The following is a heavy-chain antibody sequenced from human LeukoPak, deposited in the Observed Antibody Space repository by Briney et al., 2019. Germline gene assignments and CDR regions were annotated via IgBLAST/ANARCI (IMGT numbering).Heavy chain of an antibody. CDR2: ISSSSSYI. CDR1: GFTFSSYS. J-gene: IGHJ4*02. CDR3: ARGRITMIVVPHFDY. Sequence: GGSLRLSCAASGFTFSSYSMNWVRQAPGKGLEWVSSISSSSSYIYYADSVKGRFTISRDNAKNSLYLQMNSLRAEDTAVYYCARGRITMIVVPHFDYWGQGTLVTVSS. V-gene: IGHV3-21*01. D-gene: IGHD3-22*01.